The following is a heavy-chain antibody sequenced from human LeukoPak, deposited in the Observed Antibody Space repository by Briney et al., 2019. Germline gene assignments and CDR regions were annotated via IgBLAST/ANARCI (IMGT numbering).Heavy chain of an antibody. D-gene: IGHD1-7*01. CDR1: GFTFGSYA. J-gene: IGHJ4*02. V-gene: IGHV3-23*01. CDR2: ISGSGGST. CDR3: AKYNWNYRDTIDY. Sequence: PGGSLRLSCAASGFTFGSYAMSWVRQAPGKGLEWVSAISGSGGSTYYADSVKGRFTISRDNSKNTLYLQMNSLRAEDTAVYYCAKYNWNYRDTIDYWGQGTLVTVSS.